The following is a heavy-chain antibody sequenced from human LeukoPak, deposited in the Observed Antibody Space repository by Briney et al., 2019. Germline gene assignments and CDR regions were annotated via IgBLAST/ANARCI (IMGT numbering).Heavy chain of an antibody. Sequence: LGDSLKISCKGSGYSFANYWIGWVRQMPGEGLEWMGMVYPGDSDTRYGPSFEGHVTISADKSIGTAYLQWTSLKASDTAMYYCARLHSYAYFFDFWGRGTRVTVSS. CDR1: GYSFANYW. J-gene: IGHJ4*02. V-gene: IGHV5-51*01. CDR2: VYPGDSDT. D-gene: IGHD3-16*01. CDR3: ARLHSYAYFFDF.